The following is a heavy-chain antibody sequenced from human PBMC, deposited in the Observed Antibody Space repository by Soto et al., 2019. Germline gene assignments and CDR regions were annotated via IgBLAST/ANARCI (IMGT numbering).Heavy chain of an antibody. CDR1: GYTFTSYD. CDR2: MNPNSGNT. D-gene: IGHD6-13*01. CDR3: ARPGIGSWPYYYYYGMDV. V-gene: IGHV1-8*01. Sequence: QVPLVQSGAEVKKPGASVKVSCKASGYTFTSYDINWVRQATGQGLEWMGWMNPNSGNTGYAQKFQGRVTMTRNTSISTAYMELSSLRSEDTAVYYCARPGIGSWPYYYYYGMDVWGQGTTVTVSS. J-gene: IGHJ6*02.